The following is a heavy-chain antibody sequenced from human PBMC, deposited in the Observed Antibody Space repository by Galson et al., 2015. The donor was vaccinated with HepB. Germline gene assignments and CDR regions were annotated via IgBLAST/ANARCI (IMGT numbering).Heavy chain of an antibody. D-gene: IGHD2-2*01. CDR3: ARGVCSSSSCHYYYGMDV. V-gene: IGHV4-61*03. Sequence: ETLSLTCTVSGGSVSSGSYYWSWIRQPPGEGLEWIGYIYSSGTTKYNPYLKSRVTISVDTTKKHLSLKMRSVTAADTAVYYRARGVCSSSSCHYYYGMDVWGQGPRVTVS. J-gene: IGHJ6*02. CDR2: IYSSGTT. CDR1: GGSVSSGSYY.